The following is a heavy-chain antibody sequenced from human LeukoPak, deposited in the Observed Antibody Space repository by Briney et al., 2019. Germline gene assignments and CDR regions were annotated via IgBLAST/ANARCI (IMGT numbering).Heavy chain of an antibody. CDR1: GGSISGYY. CDR3: ARHSGWLRVFDY. V-gene: IGHV4-59*08. J-gene: IGHJ4*02. Sequence: SETLSLTCTVSGGSISGYYWSWIRQPPGKGLEWIGYLYYSGSTNYNPSLKSRVTISVDTSENQFSLKLRSVTAADTAIYCARHSGWLRVFDYWGQGTLVTVSS. CDR2: LYYSGST. D-gene: IGHD6-19*01.